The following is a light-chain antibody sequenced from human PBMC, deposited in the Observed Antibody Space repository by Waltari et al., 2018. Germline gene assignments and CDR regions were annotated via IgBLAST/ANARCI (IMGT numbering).Light chain of an antibody. V-gene: IGKV1-5*03. CDR2: KAS. J-gene: IGKJ1*01. CDR3: QQYNSYWT. CDR1: QSISSW. Sequence: DIQMTQSPSTLSASVGDRVTITCRASQSISSWLAWYQQKPGEAPKRLIYKASSLESGVPSRFSGRGSGTEFTLTISRLQPDDFATYYCQQYNSYWTFGQGTKVEIK.